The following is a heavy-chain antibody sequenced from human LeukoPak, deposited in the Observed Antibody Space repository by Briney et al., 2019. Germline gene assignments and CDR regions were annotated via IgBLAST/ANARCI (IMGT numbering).Heavy chain of an antibody. V-gene: IGHV4-59*08. Sequence: SETLSLTCTVSGGSISGYYWTWIRQPPGKGLEWIGYIYSSGTTYYNPSLKSRVTISVGTSKNQFSLKLSSVTAADTAVYYRGGGSNWFDPWGQGTLVTVSS. J-gene: IGHJ5*02. D-gene: IGHD3-16*01. CDR3: GGGSNWFDP. CDR2: IYSSGTT. CDR1: GGSISGYY.